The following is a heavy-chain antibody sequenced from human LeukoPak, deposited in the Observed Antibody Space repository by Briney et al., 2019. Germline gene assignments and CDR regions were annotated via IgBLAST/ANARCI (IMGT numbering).Heavy chain of an antibody. CDR3: ARMIAVAGHLDY. CDR1: GGSISSYY. V-gene: IGHV4-34*01. CDR2: IYHSGST. J-gene: IGHJ4*02. D-gene: IGHD6-19*01. Sequence: SETLSLTCTVSGGSISSYYWSWIRQPPGKGLEWIGEIYHSGSTNYNPSLKSRVTISVDTSKNQFSLKLSSVTAADTAVYYCARMIAVAGHLDYWGQGTLVTVSS.